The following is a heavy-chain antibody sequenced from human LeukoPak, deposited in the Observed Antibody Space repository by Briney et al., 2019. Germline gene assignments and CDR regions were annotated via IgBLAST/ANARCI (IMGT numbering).Heavy chain of an antibody. D-gene: IGHD1-26*01. Sequence: SETLSLTCAVYGGSFSGYYWSWIRQPPGKGLEWIGEINHSGSTNYNPSLKSRVTISVDTSKNQFSLKLSSVTAADTAVYYCARDRSLVGATGDWGQGTLVTVSS. CDR3: ARDRSLVGATGD. J-gene: IGHJ4*02. CDR2: INHSGST. CDR1: GGSFSGYY. V-gene: IGHV4-34*01.